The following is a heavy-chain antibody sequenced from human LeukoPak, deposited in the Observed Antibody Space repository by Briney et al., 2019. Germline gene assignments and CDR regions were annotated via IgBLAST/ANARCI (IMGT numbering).Heavy chain of an antibody. CDR1: GFTFSTYA. D-gene: IGHD3-9*01. CDR3: VKGMEDYDILTGVLDV. J-gene: IGHJ6*02. CDR2: ISTNGGST. Sequence: GGSLRLSCSASGFTFSTYAMHWVRQAPGKGLEYVSAISTNGGSTYYADSVRGRFTISRDNSKNTLYLQMSSLRPEDTAVFYCVKGMEDYDILTGVLDVWGQGTTVTVSS. V-gene: IGHV3-64D*06.